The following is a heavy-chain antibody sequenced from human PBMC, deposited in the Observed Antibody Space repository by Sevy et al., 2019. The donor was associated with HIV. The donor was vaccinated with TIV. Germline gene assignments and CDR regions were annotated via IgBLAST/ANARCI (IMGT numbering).Heavy chain of an antibody. V-gene: IGHV3-30*18. Sequence: GGSLRLSCVGSGFPFGSHSMHWVRQAPGKGLEWVAVISYDGDNKYYADSVKGRFTISRDKSKNTLFLQMNSLRGDDTAVYYCAKDRRRGYSFGLDSWGQGTLVTVSS. CDR2: ISYDGDNK. CDR1: GFPFGSHS. D-gene: IGHD5-18*01. J-gene: IGHJ5*01. CDR3: AKDRRRGYSFGLDS.